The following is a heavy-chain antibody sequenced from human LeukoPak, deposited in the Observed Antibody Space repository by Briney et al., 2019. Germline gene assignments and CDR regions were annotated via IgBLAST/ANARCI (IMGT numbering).Heavy chain of an antibody. J-gene: IGHJ4*02. CDR3: ARHLLRGQNFDY. V-gene: IGHV3-7*01. Sequence: GGSLRVSCVTSGFTFSDSWMRWFRQAPGQGREWVASIKDDGSDKYYLDSVRGRFTISRDNAEDALYLQLDDLRAEDTAVFYCARHLLRGQNFDYWGQGTLVTVSS. CDR1: GFTFSDSW. CDR2: IKDDGSDK.